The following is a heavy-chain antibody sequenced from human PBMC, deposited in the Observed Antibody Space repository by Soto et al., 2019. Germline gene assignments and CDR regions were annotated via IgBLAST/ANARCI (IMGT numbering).Heavy chain of an antibody. CDR1: GLTFSSYA. D-gene: IGHD6-6*01. CDR2: ISGSGGST. CDR3: AKDLEYSSSVGFDY. V-gene: IGHV3-23*01. Sequence: PGGSLRLSCAASGLTFSSYAMSWVRQAPGKGLEWVSAISGSGGSTYYADSVKGRFTISRDNSKNTLYLQMNSLRAEDTAVYYCAKDLEYSSSVGFDYWGQGTLVTVSS. J-gene: IGHJ4*02.